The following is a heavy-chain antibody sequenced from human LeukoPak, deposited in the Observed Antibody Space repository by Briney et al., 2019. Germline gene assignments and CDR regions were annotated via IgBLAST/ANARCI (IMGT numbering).Heavy chain of an antibody. CDR2: IYYSGST. V-gene: IGHV4-59*01. D-gene: IGHD3-16*02. Sequence: SETLSLTCTASGGSISSYYWSWIRQPPGKGLEWIGYIYYSGSTNYNPSLKSRVTISVDTSKNQFSLKLSSVTAADTAVYYCARVYYDYVWGSYRYGVFDYWGQGTLVTVSS. CDR3: ARVYYDYVWGSYRYGVFDY. J-gene: IGHJ4*02. CDR1: GGSISSYY.